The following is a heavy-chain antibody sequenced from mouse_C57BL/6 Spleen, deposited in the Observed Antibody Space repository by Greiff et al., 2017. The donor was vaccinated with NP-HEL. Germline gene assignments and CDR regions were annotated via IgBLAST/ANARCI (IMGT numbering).Heavy chain of an antibody. D-gene: IGHD2-5*01. Sequence: QVQLKESGAELVKPGASVKISCKASGYAFSSYWMNWVKQRPGKGLEWIGQIYPGDGDTNYNGKFKGKATLTADKSSSTAYMQLSSLTSEDSAVYFCARRYSNSHDYWGQGTTLTVSS. CDR2: IYPGDGDT. CDR1: GYAFSSYW. CDR3: ARRYSNSHDY. J-gene: IGHJ2*01. V-gene: IGHV1-80*01.